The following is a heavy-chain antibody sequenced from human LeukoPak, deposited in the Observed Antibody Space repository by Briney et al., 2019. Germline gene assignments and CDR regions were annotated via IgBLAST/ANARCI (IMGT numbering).Heavy chain of an antibody. D-gene: IGHD1-7*01. V-gene: IGHV3-21*01. CDR1: GFTFSSYS. Sequence: PGGSLRLSCAASGFTFSSYSMNWVRQAPGKGLEWVSCISSSSSYIYYADSVKGRFTISRDNVKNSLYLQMNSLRAEDTAVYYCARAHNWKYGSFDFWGQGTLVTVSS. J-gene: IGHJ4*02. CDR2: ISSSSSYI. CDR3: ARAHNWKYGSFDF.